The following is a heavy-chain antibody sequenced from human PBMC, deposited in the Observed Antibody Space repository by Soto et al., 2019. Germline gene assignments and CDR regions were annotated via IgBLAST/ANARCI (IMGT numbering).Heavy chain of an antibody. CDR3: AKGQFAGVVGAEPTRHGMDV. V-gene: IGHV3-30*18. D-gene: IGHD2-21*01. CDR1: GFTFSSFA. Sequence: PGGSLRLSCAASGFTFSSFALHWVRQAPGKGLEWVAVISYDGSNKYYADSVRGRFTISRDNSQNTLYLQMSSLRPEETAVYYCAKGQFAGVVGAEPTRHGMDVWGQGTTVTVSS. CDR2: ISYDGSNK. J-gene: IGHJ6*02.